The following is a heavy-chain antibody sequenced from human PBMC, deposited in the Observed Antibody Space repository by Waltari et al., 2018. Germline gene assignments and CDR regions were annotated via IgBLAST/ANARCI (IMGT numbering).Heavy chain of an antibody. D-gene: IGHD2-2*01. V-gene: IGHV1-2*06. Sequence: QVQLVQSGAEVKKPGASVKVSCKASGYTFTGSYIPWVLKAPGQGLEWMGRINPNSGGTNYAQKFQGRVTMTRDTSISTAYMELSRLRSDDTAVYYCARAVGVRYPSPYCYWGQGTLVTVSS. J-gene: IGHJ4*02. CDR1: GYTFTGSY. CDR2: INPNSGGT. CDR3: ARAVGVRYPSPYCY.